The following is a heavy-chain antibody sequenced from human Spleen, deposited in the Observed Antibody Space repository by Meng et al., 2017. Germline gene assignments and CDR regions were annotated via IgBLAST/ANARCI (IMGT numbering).Heavy chain of an antibody. J-gene: IGHJ4*02. CDR2: LIAVFDKT. V-gene: IGHV1-69*13. CDR3: ARGRRNEPLFDY. CDR1: GGSFSTHT. Sequence: QVQLVQSGAEVKKPESSVKIACKTSGGSFSTHTFSWVRQAPGQGLEWMGSLIAVFDKTKAAPRFQDRVTFTADESTSTAYMELSSLTFDDTAVYFCARGRRNEPLFDYWGQGTLVTVSS. D-gene: IGHD1-14*01.